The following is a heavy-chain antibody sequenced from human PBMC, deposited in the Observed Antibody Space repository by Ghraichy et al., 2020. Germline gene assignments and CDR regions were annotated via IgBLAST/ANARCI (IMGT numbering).Heavy chain of an antibody. CDR3: ARDLGGGWYFDY. CDR1: GFIFSGYW. Sequence: WGSLRLSCAASGFIFSGYWMSWVRQAPGKGLEWVANIKKDGSEKYYVDSVKGRFTISRDNAKNSLYLQMNSLRAEDTAMYYCARDLGGGWYFDYWGQGALVTVSS. J-gene: IGHJ4*02. D-gene: IGHD6-19*01. V-gene: IGHV3-7*01. CDR2: IKKDGSEK.